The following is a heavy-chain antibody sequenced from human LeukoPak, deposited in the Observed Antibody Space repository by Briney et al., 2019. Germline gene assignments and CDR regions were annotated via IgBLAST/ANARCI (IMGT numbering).Heavy chain of an antibody. CDR3: ARDRIVGTTINAFDI. CDR1: GFTFSSYW. D-gene: IGHD1-26*01. J-gene: IGHJ3*02. Sequence: GGSLRLSCAASGFTFSSYWMHWVRQAPGKGLVWVSRINSDGSSTSYADSVKGRFTISRDNAKNTLYLQMNSLRAEDTAVYYCARDRIVGTTINAFDIWGQGTMVTVSS. CDR2: INSDGSST. V-gene: IGHV3-74*01.